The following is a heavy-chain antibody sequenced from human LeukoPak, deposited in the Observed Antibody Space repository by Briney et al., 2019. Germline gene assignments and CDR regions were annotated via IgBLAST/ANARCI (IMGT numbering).Heavy chain of an antibody. V-gene: IGHV3-30*01. CDR1: GFTFSSYA. Sequence: GGSLRLSCAASGFTFSSYAMHWVRQAPGKGLEWVAVISYDGSNKYYADSVKGRFTISRDNSKNTLYLQMNSLRAEDTAVYYCARAQSAFDIWGQGTIVTVSS. CDR3: ARAQSAFDI. J-gene: IGHJ3*02. CDR2: ISYDGSNK.